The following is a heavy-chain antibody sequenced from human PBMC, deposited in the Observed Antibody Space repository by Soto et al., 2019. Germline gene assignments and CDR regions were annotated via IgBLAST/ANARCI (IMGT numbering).Heavy chain of an antibody. V-gene: IGHV4-4*02. Sequence: QVQLQESGPGLVKPSGTLSLTCAVSGGSISSSNWWSWVRQPPGKGLERIGEIYHSGSTNYNPSLKSRVTISVDKSKNQFSLKLSSVTAADTAVYYCARKLAYCGGDCYSREDYYFDYWGQGTLVTVSS. CDR2: IYHSGST. CDR3: ARKLAYCGGDCYSREDYYFDY. D-gene: IGHD2-21*02. CDR1: GGSISSSNW. J-gene: IGHJ4*02.